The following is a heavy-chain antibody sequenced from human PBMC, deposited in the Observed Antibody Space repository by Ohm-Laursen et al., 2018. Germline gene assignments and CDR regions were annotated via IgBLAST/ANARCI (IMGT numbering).Heavy chain of an antibody. V-gene: IGHV4-61*05. CDR1: GGSISSSSYY. CDR2: IYYSGST. Sequence: SETLSLTCIVSGGSISSSSYYWGWIRQPPGKGLEWIGYIYYSGSTNYNPSLKNRVTISLDTSKNQFSLKLSSVTAADTAIYYCARQYRDMGGDYYYYGMDVWGQGTTVTVSS. D-gene: IGHD2-2*01. CDR3: ARQYRDMGGDYYYYGMDV. J-gene: IGHJ6*02.